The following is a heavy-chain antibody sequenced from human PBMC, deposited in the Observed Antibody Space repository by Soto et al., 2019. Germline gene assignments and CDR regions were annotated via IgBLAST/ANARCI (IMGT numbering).Heavy chain of an antibody. Sequence: ASVKVSCKASGYTFTSYDINWVRQATGQGLEWMGWMNPNSGNTGYAQKFQGRVTMTRNTSISTAYMELSSLRSEDTAVYYCARGCTNGVCYRHYYGMDVWGQGTTVTVSS. CDR2: MNPNSGNT. V-gene: IGHV1-8*01. J-gene: IGHJ6*02. CDR1: GYTFTSYD. D-gene: IGHD2-8*01. CDR3: ARGCTNGVCYRHYYGMDV.